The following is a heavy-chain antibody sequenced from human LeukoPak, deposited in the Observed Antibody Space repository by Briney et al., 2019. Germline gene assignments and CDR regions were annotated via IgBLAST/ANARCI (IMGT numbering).Heavy chain of an antibody. J-gene: IGHJ4*02. CDR1: GGSFSGYY. CDR3: ARISYGSGRGDY. V-gene: IGHV4-34*01. Sequence: SETLSLTCAVYGGSFSGYYWSWIRQPPGKGREWIGEINHSGGTNYNPSLKSRVTISVDTSKNQFSLKLSSVTAADTAVYYCARISYGSGRGDYWGQGTLVTVCS. D-gene: IGHD3-10*01. CDR2: INHSGGT.